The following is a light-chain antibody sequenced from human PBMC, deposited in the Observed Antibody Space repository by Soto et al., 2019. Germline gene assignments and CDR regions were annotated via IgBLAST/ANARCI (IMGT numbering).Light chain of an antibody. CDR1: QSIGTW. V-gene: IGKV1-5*03. CDR3: QQYNTYST. J-gene: IGKJ1*01. Sequence: DIQMTQSPSTLSASVGDRVTITCRASQSIGTWLAWYQQKPGKAPNLLIYKASTLESGVPSRFSGSGSGTEFTLTISSLQPEDFATYYCQQYNTYSTFGQGTKVEIK. CDR2: KAS.